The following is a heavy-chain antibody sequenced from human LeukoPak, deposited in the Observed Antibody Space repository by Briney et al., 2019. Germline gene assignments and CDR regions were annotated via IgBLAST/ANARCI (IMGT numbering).Heavy chain of an antibody. Sequence: PGGSLRLSCAASGFTFSSYSMHWVRQAPGKGLEWVAVIWYDGSNKYYADSVKGRFTISRDNSKNTLYLQMNSLRAEDTAVYYCARSSGIAVAGTIDYWGQGTLVTVSS. CDR3: ARSSGIAVAGTIDY. D-gene: IGHD6-19*01. CDR1: GFTFSSYS. J-gene: IGHJ4*02. CDR2: IWYDGSNK. V-gene: IGHV3-33*01.